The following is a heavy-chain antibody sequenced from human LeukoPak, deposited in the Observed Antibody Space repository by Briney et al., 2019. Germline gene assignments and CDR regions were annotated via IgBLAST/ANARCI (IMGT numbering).Heavy chain of an antibody. J-gene: IGHJ4*02. D-gene: IGHD1-14*01. Sequence: GASVKVSCKTSGYTFVSDDINWVRQAPGQGLEWMGWMNPYSGNAGYAEKFQGRVTLTRNTSINTAYMEMNGLTNEDTAVYYCAREVFSLRRGTTPSFDSWGPGALVTVSS. V-gene: IGHV1-8*02. CDR2: MNPYSGNA. CDR3: AREVFSLRRGTTPSFDS. CDR1: GYTFVSDD.